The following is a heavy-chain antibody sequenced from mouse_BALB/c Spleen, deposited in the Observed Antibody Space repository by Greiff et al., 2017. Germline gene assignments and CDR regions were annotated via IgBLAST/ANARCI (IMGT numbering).Heavy chain of an antibody. CDR3: VRAYFYYGSSWYFDV. CDR2: IRSKSNNYAT. D-gene: IGHD1-1*01. V-gene: IGHV10-1*02. J-gene: IGHJ1*01. CDR1: GFTFNTYA. Sequence: DVQLVESGGGLVQPKGSLKLSCAASGFTFNTYAMNWVRQAPGKGLEWVARIRSKSNNYATYYADSVKDRFTISRDDSQSMLYLQMNNLKTEDTAMYYCVRAYFYYGSSWYFDVWGAGTTVTVSS.